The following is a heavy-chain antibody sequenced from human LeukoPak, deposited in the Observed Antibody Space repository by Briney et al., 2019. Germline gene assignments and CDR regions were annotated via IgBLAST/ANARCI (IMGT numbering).Heavy chain of an antibody. J-gene: IGHJ4*02. D-gene: IGHD3-9*01. CDR2: IFYSGST. CDR3: ARGLAGYYIDY. V-gene: IGHV4-59*08. Sequence: SETLSLTCAVYGGSFSGYYWSWIRQPPGMGLEWTGYIFYSGSTNYNPSLKSRVTISVDTSKNQFSLKLSSVTAADTAVYYCARGLAGYYIDYWGQGTLVTVSS. CDR1: GGSFSGYY.